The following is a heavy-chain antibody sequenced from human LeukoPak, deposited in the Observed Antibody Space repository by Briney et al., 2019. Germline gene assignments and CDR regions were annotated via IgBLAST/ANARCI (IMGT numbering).Heavy chain of an antibody. Sequence: PSETLSLTCAVYGGSFSGYYWNWSRQPPGKGLEWIGEINHSGSTNYNPSLKSRVTISVDTSKNQFSLKLSSVTAADTAVYYCARQDDYDSSGYVGYYFDYWGQGTLVTVSS. CDR3: ARQDDYDSSGYVGYYFDY. V-gene: IGHV4-34*01. CDR1: GGSFSGYY. D-gene: IGHD3-22*01. CDR2: INHSGST. J-gene: IGHJ4*02.